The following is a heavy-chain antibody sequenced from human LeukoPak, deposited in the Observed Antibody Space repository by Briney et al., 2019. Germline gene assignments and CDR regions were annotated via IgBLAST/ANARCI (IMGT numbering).Heavy chain of an antibody. CDR1: SYTFTTYY. D-gene: IGHD6-6*01. CDR2: VNPSGGST. J-gene: IGHJ4*02. Sequence: ASVKVSCKASSYTFTTYYLHWVRQAPGQGLEWVGIVNPSGGSTNYAQKFQGRVTMTRDTSTSTVYMELSSLRSEDTAIYYCARVARGQLVQFDYWGQGTLVTVSS. CDR3: ARVARGQLVQFDY. V-gene: IGHV1-46*01.